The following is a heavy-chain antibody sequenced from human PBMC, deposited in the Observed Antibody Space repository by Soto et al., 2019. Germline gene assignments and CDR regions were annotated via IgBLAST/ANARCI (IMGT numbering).Heavy chain of an antibody. V-gene: IGHV1-46*01. CDR2: INPSGGST. CDR1: GYTFTSYY. Sequence: ASVKVSCKASGYTFTSYYMHWVRQAPGQGLEWMGIINPSGGSTSYAQKFQGRVTMTRDTSTSTVYMELSSLRSEDTAVYYCASTVVPATGGYYYYGMDVWGQGTTVTVS. CDR3: ASTVVPATGGYYYYGMDV. D-gene: IGHD2-2*01. J-gene: IGHJ6*02.